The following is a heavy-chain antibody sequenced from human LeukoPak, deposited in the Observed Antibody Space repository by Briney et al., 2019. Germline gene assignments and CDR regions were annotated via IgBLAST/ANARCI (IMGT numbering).Heavy chain of an antibody. CDR3: ARLGITMVRGVSDY. Sequence: GGSLRLSCAASGFIFSRYGMSWVRQAPGKGLEWVSAISGSGGTTYYADSVKGRFTISRDNSKSTLYLQINSLRAEDTAVYYCARLGITMVRGVSDYWGQGTLVTVSS. CDR2: ISGSGGTT. D-gene: IGHD3-10*01. J-gene: IGHJ4*02. CDR1: GFIFSRYG. V-gene: IGHV3-23*01.